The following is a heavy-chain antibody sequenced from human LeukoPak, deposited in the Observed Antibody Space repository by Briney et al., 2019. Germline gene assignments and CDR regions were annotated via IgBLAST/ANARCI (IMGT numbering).Heavy chain of an antibody. J-gene: IGHJ1*01. Sequence: GGSLRLSCAASGFTFSIYAMSWVRQAPGKGLEWVSVISGSDSSTYYADSVKGRFTISRHNSKNTLYLQMNSLRADDTAVYYCAQQVGYCSSGSCYFTYWGQGTLVTVSS. CDR2: ISGSDSST. D-gene: IGHD2-15*01. CDR1: GFTFSIYA. V-gene: IGHV3-23*01. CDR3: AQQVGYCSSGSCYFTY.